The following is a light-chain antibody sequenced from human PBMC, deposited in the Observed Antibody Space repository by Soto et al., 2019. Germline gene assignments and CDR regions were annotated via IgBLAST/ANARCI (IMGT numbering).Light chain of an antibody. CDR3: QQTYSTPYT. Sequence: IHMTQSPSSLSASVGDRITVTCRASQRITTYVNWYQLKPGEAPKLLISTSGTLQRGVPSRFSGSGSGTVFTLTITRLQPADFATYFCQQTYSTPYTFGQGTKLDIK. CDR1: QRITTY. J-gene: IGKJ2*01. CDR2: TSG. V-gene: IGKV1-39*01.